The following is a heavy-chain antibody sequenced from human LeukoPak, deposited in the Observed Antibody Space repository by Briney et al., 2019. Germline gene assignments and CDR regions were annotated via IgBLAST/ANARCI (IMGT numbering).Heavy chain of an antibody. Sequence: SETLSLTCAVYGGSFSDYYWSWIRQPPGEGLEWIGEINHSGNTNYNPSLKSRVTISVDTSKNQFSLKLSSVTAADTAVYYCARDPYGSGSYYPNWFDPWGQGTLVTVSS. CDR1: GGSFSDYY. CDR2: INHSGNT. D-gene: IGHD3-10*01. CDR3: ARDPYGSGSYYPNWFDP. V-gene: IGHV4-34*01. J-gene: IGHJ5*02.